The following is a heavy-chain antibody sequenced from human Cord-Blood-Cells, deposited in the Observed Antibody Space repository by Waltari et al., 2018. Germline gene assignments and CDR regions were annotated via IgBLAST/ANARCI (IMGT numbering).Heavy chain of an antibody. CDR3: ASAQYSYGSFDY. CDR2: INHIGRL. V-gene: IGHV4-34*01. D-gene: IGHD5-18*01. J-gene: IGHJ4*02. Sequence: QVQLQQWGAGLLKPSETLSLTCAVYGGSFSGYYWSWIRQPPGKGLGWIREINHIGRLNYNPSRTSRVTISVDTSKNQFSLQLSSVTAADTAVYYCASAQYSYGSFDYWGQGTLVTGSS. CDR1: GGSFSGYY.